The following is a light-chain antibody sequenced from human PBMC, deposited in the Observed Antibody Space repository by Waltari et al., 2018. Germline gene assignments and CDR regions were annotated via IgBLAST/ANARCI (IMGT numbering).Light chain of an antibody. CDR1: QDISNY. J-gene: IGKJ4*01. CDR2: DAS. V-gene: IGKV1-33*01. CDR3: QQYDNLPLT. Sequence: LQLPQSPSSLSAPVRARGTLTCQASQDISNYLNWYQQKPGKAPKLLIYDASNLETGVPSRFSGSGSGTDFTFTISSLQPEDIATYYCQQYDNLPLTFGGGTKVEIK.